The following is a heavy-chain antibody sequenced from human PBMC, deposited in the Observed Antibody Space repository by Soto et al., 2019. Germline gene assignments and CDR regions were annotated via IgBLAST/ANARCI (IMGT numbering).Heavy chain of an antibody. D-gene: IGHD2-15*01. CDR2: ILYDGSNK. V-gene: IGHV3-30-3*01. CDR3: ARDYSYQRSMDV. Sequence: QGQLVESGGGVVQPGRSLRLSCAASGFTFSNYAIHWVRQAPGKGLEWVAVILYDGSNKYYTDSVKGRFIISRDNSENTLYLQMSSLRAEDTAVYYCARDYSYQRSMDVWGQGTTVTVSS. CDR1: GFTFSNYA. J-gene: IGHJ6*02.